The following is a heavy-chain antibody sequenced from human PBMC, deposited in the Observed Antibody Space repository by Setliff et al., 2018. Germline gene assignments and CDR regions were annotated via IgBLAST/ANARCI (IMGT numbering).Heavy chain of an antibody. CDR3: ARVGRYLEWLFLFSVASDAFDI. J-gene: IGHJ3*02. CDR2: IYIGGSA. V-gene: IGHV4-4*07. D-gene: IGHD3-3*01. CDR1: GGSISSYY. Sequence: SETLSLTCTVSGGSISSYYWSWIRQPAGKGLEWIGHIYIGGSANYNPSLKSRVTMSIDTSKNQFSLKLNSVTAADMAVYYCARVGRYLEWLFLFSVASDAFDIWGQGTMVTVSS.